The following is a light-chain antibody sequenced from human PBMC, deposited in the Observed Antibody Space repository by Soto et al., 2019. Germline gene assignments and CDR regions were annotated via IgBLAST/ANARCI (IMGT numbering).Light chain of an antibody. J-gene: IGKJ1*01. V-gene: IGKV1-5*01. Sequence: DIQMTQSPSTLSASVGDRVTITCRASQSFSSWLAWYQQKPGKAPNLLIFDASTLESGVPSRFSGSGSGTEFTLTVSGLQPDDFATYYCQQYTDYPGTFGQGTKVEIK. CDR3: QQYTDYPGT. CDR1: QSFSSW. CDR2: DAS.